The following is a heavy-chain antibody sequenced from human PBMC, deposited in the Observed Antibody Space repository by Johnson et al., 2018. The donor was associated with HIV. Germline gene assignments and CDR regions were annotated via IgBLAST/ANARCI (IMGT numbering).Heavy chain of an antibody. CDR3: TTKPYSSSWYGAFDI. V-gene: IGHV3-30*04. J-gene: IGHJ3*02. CDR1: GFTFSSYG. D-gene: IGHD6-13*01. Sequence: QVQLVESGGGVVQPGRSLRLSCAASGFTFSSYGMHWVRQAPAKGLEWVAVISYDGSDKDYADSVKGRFTISRDSSKNTLYLQMNSLRAEDTAVYYCTTKPYSSSWYGAFDIWGQGTMVTVSS. CDR2: ISYDGSDK.